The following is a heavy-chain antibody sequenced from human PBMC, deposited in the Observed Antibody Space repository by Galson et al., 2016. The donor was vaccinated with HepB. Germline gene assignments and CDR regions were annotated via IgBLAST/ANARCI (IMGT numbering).Heavy chain of an antibody. CDR1: GGSIGDYY. Sequence: SETLSLTCTVSGGSIGDYYWIWIRQPPGKGLEWIGHIHSSGNTNYSPSLKSRATISVDTSKNQFSLRLSSVTAADTAVYYCARAPRWGGYFQHWGQGTLVTVSS. CDR2: IHSSGNT. CDR3: ARAPRWGGYFQH. D-gene: IGHD3-16*01. J-gene: IGHJ1*01. V-gene: IGHV4-59*01.